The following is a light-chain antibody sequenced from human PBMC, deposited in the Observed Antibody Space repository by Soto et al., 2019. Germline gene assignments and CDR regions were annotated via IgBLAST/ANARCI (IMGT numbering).Light chain of an antibody. CDR2: EVS. V-gene: IGLV2-8*01. J-gene: IGLJ1*01. CDR3: ASYAGNNLYV. CDR1: SSDVGGYEY. Sequence: QSALTQPPSASGSPGQSVTISCTGTSSDVGGYEYVSWYQQHPGKAPKLMIYEVSRRPSWVPDRFSASKSGNTASLTVSGLQAEDEADYYGASYAGNNLYVFGTGTKLTVL.